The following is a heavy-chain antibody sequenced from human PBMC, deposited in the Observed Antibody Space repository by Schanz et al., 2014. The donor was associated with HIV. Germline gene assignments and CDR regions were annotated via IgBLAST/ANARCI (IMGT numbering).Heavy chain of an antibody. D-gene: IGHD3-10*01. CDR3: AKGQRGIVRGDIDY. CDR1: GFTFSSYS. Sequence: EVQLVESGGGPVKPGGSVRLSCAASGFTFSSYSMNWVRQAPGKGLEWVSCISSSGTYIYYADSVKGRFTISRDNAKNSLYLQIDSLRTEDTAVYYCAKGQRGIVRGDIDYWGQGTLVTVSS. CDR2: ISSSGTYI. V-gene: IGHV3-21*04. J-gene: IGHJ4*02.